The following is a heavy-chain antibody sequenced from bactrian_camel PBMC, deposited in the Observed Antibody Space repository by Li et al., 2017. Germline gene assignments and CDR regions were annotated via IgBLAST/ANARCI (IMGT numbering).Heavy chain of an antibody. V-gene: IGHV3S61*01. J-gene: IGHJ4*01. CDR3: AAAPYVGASGYCYAHLVTEYSN. CDR1: GFTFDDYA. D-gene: IGHD1*01. CDR2: VYTGGDKT. Sequence: HVQLGESGGGLVQPGGSLRLSCAASGFTFDDYAKGWFRQTPGSQLEGVASVYTGGDKTYYADSVKGRFTVSLDSATLTLQMKDLTPEDSAMYYCAAAPYVGASGYCYAHLVTEYSNSGQGTQVTVS.